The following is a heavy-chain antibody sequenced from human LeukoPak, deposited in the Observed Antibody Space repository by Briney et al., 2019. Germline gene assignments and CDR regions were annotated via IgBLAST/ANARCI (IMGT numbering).Heavy chain of an antibody. Sequence: ASVKVSCKASGYTFTGYDINWVRQATGQGLEWMGWMNPNSGNTGYAQKFQGRVTMTRNTSISTAYMELSSLRSEDTAVYYCASAPSSYYYDSSGYYSFDYWGQGTLVTVSS. D-gene: IGHD3-22*01. V-gene: IGHV1-8*01. J-gene: IGHJ4*02. CDR3: ASAPSSYYYDSSGYYSFDY. CDR1: GYTFTGYD. CDR2: MNPNSGNT.